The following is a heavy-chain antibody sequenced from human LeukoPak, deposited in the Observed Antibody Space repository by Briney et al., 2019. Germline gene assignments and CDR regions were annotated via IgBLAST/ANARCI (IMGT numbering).Heavy chain of an antibody. V-gene: IGHV3-53*01. J-gene: IGHJ4*02. D-gene: IGHD3-22*01. CDR2: IYSGGST. CDR3: ARAFRAKSSGYSN. CDR1: GFTVSSNY. Sequence: GGSLRLSCAASGFTVSSNYMSWVRQAPGKGLEWVSVIYSGGSTFYADSVKGRFTISRDNSKNTLYLQLNSLRAEDTAVYYCARAFRAKSSGYSNWGQGTLVTVSS.